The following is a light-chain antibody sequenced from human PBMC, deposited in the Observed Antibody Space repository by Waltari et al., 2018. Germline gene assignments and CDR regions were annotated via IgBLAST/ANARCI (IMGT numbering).Light chain of an antibody. CDR3: AAWDDSLNTWV. J-gene: IGLJ3*02. CDR1: TSNIGRNT. CDR2: IND. Sequence: QSLVTQPPSASGTPGQRVTISCSGGTSNIGRNTVNWYQLLPGTAPKLLNYINDQPTSGVPDRCSGSNSGTSASRVISGLQSEDEADYHGAAWDDSLNTWVFGGGTKVTVL. V-gene: IGLV1-44*01.